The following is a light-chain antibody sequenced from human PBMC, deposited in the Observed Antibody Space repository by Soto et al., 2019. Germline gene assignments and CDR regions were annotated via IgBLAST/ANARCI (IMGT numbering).Light chain of an antibody. CDR3: QAWDSSTHYV. CDR1: KLGDKY. J-gene: IGLJ1*01. V-gene: IGLV3-1*01. CDR2: EDN. Sequence: SYELTQPPSVSVSPGQTASIPCSGDKLGDKYASWYQQRPGQSPVVVIYEDNKRPSGIPERFSGSNSGNTATLTISGTQATDEADYYCQAWDSSTHYVFGTGTKSPS.